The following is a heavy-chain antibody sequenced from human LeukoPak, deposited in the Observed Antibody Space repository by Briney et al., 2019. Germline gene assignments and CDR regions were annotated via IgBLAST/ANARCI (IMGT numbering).Heavy chain of an antibody. D-gene: IGHD2-2*02. Sequence: RPGGSLRLSCEASGFTFDDYGMSWVRQAAGKGLEWVSAITNWNGGSTGYAGSVRGRFTVSRDNAKNPLYLQMNSLRAEDTALYYCARCSRSSTDCYSAFDIWGQGTVVTVSS. CDR1: GFTFDDYG. CDR2: ITNWNGGST. CDR3: ARCSRSSTDCYSAFDI. J-gene: IGHJ3*02. V-gene: IGHV3-20*04.